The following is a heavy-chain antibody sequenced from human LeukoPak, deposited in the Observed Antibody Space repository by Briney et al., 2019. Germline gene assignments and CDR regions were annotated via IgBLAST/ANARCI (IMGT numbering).Heavy chain of an antibody. CDR1: GGTFSSYA. CDR2: IIPIFGTA. CDR3: ARDIQLAYCGGDCYSRADY. Sequence: SVKVSCTASGGTFSSYAISWVRQAPGQGLEWMGRIIPIFGTANYAQKFQGRVTITADKSTSTAYMELSSLRSEDTAVYCCARDIQLAYCGGDCYSRADYWGQGTLVTVSS. J-gene: IGHJ4*02. V-gene: IGHV1-69*06. D-gene: IGHD2-21*02.